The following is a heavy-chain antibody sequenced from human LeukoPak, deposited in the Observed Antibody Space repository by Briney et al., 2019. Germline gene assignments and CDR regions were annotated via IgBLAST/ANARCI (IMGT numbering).Heavy chain of an antibody. J-gene: IGHJ6*02. CDR3: ASSGGAAAGLVRYYYYGMDV. CDR2: INAYNGNT. V-gene: IGHV1-18*01. CDR1: GYTFTSYG. Sequence: ASVKVSCKASGYTFTSYGISWVRQAPGQGLEWMGWINAYNGNTNYAQKLQGRVTMTTDTSTGAAYMELRSLRSDDTAVYYCASSGGAAAGLVRYYYYGMDVWGQGTTVTVSS. D-gene: IGHD6-13*01.